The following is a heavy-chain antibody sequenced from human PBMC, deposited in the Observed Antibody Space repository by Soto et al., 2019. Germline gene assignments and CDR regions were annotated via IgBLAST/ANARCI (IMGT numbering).Heavy chain of an antibody. CDR3: ARAVTTGGYYFGY. CDR1: GFTFSDHY. CDR2: TRNKGNSYTT. V-gene: IGHV3-72*01. D-gene: IGHD4-17*01. Sequence: GGSLRLSCAASGFTFSDHYIDWVRQAPGKGLEWVGRTRNKGNSYTTEYAASVKGRFSISRDDSKNSLHLQMDSLKIEDTAVYYCARAVTTGGYYFGYWGQGTLVTVSS. J-gene: IGHJ4*02.